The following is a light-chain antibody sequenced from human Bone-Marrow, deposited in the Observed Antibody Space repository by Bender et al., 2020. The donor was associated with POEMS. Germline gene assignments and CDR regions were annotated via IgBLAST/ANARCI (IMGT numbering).Light chain of an antibody. V-gene: IGLV1-40*01. CDR2: NNE. CDR3: QSYDISLSGWV. Sequence: QSVLTQPPSVSGAPGQTVTISCTGTSSNMGAGYGVNWYQQLPGTAPKLLIYNNENRPSGVPDRISGSKSGTSASLAITGIQAEDEADYYCQSYDISLSGWVFGGGTKLTAL. J-gene: IGLJ3*02. CDR1: SSNMGAGYG.